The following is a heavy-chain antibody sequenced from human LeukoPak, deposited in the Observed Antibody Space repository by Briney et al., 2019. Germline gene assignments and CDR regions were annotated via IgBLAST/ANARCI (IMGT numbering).Heavy chain of an antibody. J-gene: IGHJ5*02. CDR2: ISGSGDTT. D-gene: IGHD6-25*01. CDR1: GFTFSSHG. Sequence: GGSLRLSCAASGFTFSSHGMNWVRQAPGKGLEWVSGISGSGDTTYYADSVKGRFTISRDNSKNTLDLQMNGLRAEDTAVYYCARAVTWIDPWGQGTLVTVSS. CDR3: ARAVTWIDP. V-gene: IGHV3-23*01.